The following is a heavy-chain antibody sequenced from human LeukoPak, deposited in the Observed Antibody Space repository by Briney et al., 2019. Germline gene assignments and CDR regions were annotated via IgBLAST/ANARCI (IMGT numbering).Heavy chain of an antibody. D-gene: IGHD2-21*01. CDR3: ARDQRVDSFGENDY. J-gene: IGHJ4*02. CDR1: GFTFSSYW. V-gene: IGHV3-7*03. Sequence: GGSLRLSCAASGFTFSSYWMSWVRQAPGKGLEWVANIKPDGSEKYYVDSVRGGFTISRENAKNSLYLQMNSRRAEDTAVYYCARDQRVDSFGENDYWGQGTLVTVSS. CDR2: IKPDGSEK.